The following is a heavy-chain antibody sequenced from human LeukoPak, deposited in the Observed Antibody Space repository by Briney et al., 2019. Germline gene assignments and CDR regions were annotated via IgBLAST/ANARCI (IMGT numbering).Heavy chain of an antibody. V-gene: IGHV3-9*01. D-gene: IGHD3-10*01. CDR2: ISWKSNTI. Sequence: GGSLRLSCAASGFTFDDYAMHWVRQAPGKGLEWVSGISWKSNTIGYADSVKGRFTISRDNAKNSLYLEMNSLRAEDTALYYCAKDYGSGSYKSPSYKYYYYCGLDVWGQGTTVTVSS. CDR3: AKDYGSGSYKSPSYKYYYYCGLDV. CDR1: GFTFDDYA. J-gene: IGHJ6*02.